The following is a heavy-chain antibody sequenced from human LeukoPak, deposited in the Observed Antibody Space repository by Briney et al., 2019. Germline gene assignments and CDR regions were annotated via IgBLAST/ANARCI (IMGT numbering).Heavy chain of an antibody. V-gene: IGHV3-30-3*01. CDR2: ISYDGSNK. CDR1: GFTFSSHA. CDR3: ARALRVTYYFDY. Sequence: GGSLRLSCAASGFTFSSHAMHWVRQAPGKGLGWVAVISYDGSNKYYADSVKGRFTISRDNSKNTLYLQMNSLRAEDTAVYYCARALRVTYYFDYWGQGTLVTVSS. J-gene: IGHJ4*02. D-gene: IGHD2-21*02.